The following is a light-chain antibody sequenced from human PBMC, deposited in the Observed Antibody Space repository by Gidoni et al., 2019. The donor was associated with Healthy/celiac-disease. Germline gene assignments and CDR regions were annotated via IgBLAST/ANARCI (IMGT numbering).Light chain of an antibody. CDR3: QQYDNLPYT. CDR1: QDISNY. J-gene: IGKJ2*01. V-gene: IGKV1-33*01. Sequence: IQMTQSPSSLSASVGDRVTITCQASQDISNYLNWYQQKPGKAPKLLIYDASNLETGVPSRFSGSGSGTDVTFTISSLQPEDIATYYCQQYDNLPYTFGQXTKLEIK. CDR2: DAS.